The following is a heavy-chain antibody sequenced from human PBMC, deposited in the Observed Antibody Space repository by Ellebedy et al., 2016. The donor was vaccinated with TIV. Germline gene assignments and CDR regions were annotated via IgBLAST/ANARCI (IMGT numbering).Heavy chain of an antibody. CDR1: GFTFDSYA. D-gene: IGHD6-19*01. CDR2: ITGGGSNT. J-gene: IGHJ4*02. CDR3: AKTRYGSGWYYFAY. Sequence: GGSLRLSXAASGFTFDSYAMNWVRQAPGKGLEWVSSITGGGSNTYYADPVRGRFTISRDNSRNSLFLQMNSLRVEDTAVYYCAKTRYGSGWYYFAYWGQGALVTVSS. V-gene: IGHV3-23*01.